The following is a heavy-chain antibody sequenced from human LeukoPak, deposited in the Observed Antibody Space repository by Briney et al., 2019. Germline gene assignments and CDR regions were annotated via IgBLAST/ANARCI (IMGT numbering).Heavy chain of an antibody. CDR3: ARDPGYYYDTVDY. J-gene: IGHJ4*02. Sequence: PGGSLRLSCAASGFTFSSYSMNWVRQAPGKGLEWVSSISSSSSYIYYADSVKGRFTISRDNAKNSLYLQMNSLRAEDTAVYYCARDPGYYYDTVDYWGQGTLVTVSS. CDR2: ISSSSSYI. V-gene: IGHV3-21*01. CDR1: GFTFSSYS. D-gene: IGHD3-22*01.